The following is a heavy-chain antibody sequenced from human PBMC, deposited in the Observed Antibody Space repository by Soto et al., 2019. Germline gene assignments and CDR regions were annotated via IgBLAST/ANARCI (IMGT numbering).Heavy chain of an antibody. D-gene: IGHD6-6*01. CDR1: GVTFCSSA. J-gene: IGHJ3*02. V-gene: IGHV3-23*01. Sequence: GGSMRICRAASGVTFCSSAMSWVRKTPGKGLEWVSAISGSGGSTYYADSVKGRFTISRDNSKNTLYLQMNSLRAEATAVYYCAKVRGAARPWAYEAFDIWGQGTMVTVSS. CDR3: AKVRGAARPWAYEAFDI. CDR2: ISGSGGST.